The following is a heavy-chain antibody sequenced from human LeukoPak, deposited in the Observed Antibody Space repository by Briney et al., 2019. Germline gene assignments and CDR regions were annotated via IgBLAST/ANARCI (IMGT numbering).Heavy chain of an antibody. Sequence: SETLSLTCTVSGGSISSSSYYWGWIRQPPGKGLEWIGSIYYSGSTYYNPSLKSRVTISVDTSKNQFSLKLSSVTAADTAVYYCARDHSSGWYGNWFDPWGQGTLVTVSS. CDR1: GGSISSSSYY. J-gene: IGHJ5*02. CDR2: IYYSGST. V-gene: IGHV4-39*07. CDR3: ARDHSSGWYGNWFDP. D-gene: IGHD6-19*01.